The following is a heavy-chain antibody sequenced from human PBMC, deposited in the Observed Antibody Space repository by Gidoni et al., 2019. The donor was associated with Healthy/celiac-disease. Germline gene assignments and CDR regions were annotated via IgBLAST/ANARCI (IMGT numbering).Heavy chain of an antibody. CDR1: GGAFSGYY. CDR3: ARAARGICIDP. D-gene: IGHD2-15*01. J-gene: IGHJ5*02. V-gene: IGHV4-34*01. CDR2: INHSGST. Sequence: HVQLQQWCAGLLPPSETLSLTCAVYGGAFSGYYWSWIRQPPGKGLEWIGEINHSGSTNYNPYLKSRVTISVDTSKNQFSLKLSSVTAADTAVYYCARAARGICIDPWGQGTLVTVSS.